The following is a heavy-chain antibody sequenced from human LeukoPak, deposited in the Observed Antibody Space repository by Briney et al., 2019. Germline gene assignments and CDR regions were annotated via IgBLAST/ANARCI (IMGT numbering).Heavy chain of an antibody. J-gene: IGHJ5*02. D-gene: IGHD3-9*01. CDR3: ARDYTGYFP. V-gene: IGHV3-7*03. CDR2: IKTDGSEK. Sequence: PGGSLRLSCEASGFTFSSYWMSWVRQAPGMGLEWVANIKTDGSEKYYVDSVKGRFTISRDNAKNSLYLQMNSLRAEDTAVYYCARDYTGYFPWGQGTLVIVSS. CDR1: GFTFSSYW.